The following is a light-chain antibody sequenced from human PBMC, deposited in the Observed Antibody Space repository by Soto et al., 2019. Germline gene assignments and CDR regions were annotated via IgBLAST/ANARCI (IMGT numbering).Light chain of an antibody. CDR2: GAS. V-gene: IGKV3-11*01. Sequence: LIQTPESLCVWKGDRASLSSMASQSVGTYLTWYQQKPGKAPKLFIYGASSRQTGVPARFSGSGSGTDFTLTISSLEPEDFALYYCHHLTNCPLTFGQGTRLEIK. CDR1: QSVGTY. J-gene: IGKJ5*01. CDR3: HHLTNCPLT.